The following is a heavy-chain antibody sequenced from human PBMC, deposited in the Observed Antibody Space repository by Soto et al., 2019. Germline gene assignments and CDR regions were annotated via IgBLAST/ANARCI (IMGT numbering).Heavy chain of an antibody. D-gene: IGHD1-26*01. Sequence: SVTVSCKASGGTFSSYAISWVRQAPGQGLEWMGGIIPIFGTANYAQKFQGRVTITADESTSTAYMELSSLRSEDTAVYYCANPSYMEGLLGYYGMDVWGQGTTVTVSS. V-gene: IGHV1-69*13. CDR3: ANPSYMEGLLGYYGMDV. J-gene: IGHJ6*02. CDR2: IIPIFGTA. CDR1: GGTFSSYA.